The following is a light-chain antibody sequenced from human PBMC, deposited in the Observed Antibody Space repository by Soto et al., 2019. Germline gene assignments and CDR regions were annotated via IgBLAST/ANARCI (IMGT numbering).Light chain of an antibody. Sequence: QSVLTQPPSVSGAPGQRVTISCTGSSSNIGAGYDVHWYQQLPGTAPKLPIIGNNNRPSGVPDRFSGSKSGTSASLAITGLQAEDEADYFCQSYDHSLGGSGVFGTGTKLTVL. V-gene: IGLV1-40*01. CDR2: GNN. CDR1: SSNIGAGYD. CDR3: QSYDHSLGGSGV. J-gene: IGLJ1*01.